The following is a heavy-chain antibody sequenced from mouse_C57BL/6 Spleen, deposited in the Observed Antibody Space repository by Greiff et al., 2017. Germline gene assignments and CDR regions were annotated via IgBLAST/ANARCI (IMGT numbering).Heavy chain of an antibody. CDR3: ASPIYYGNYPWFAY. Sequence: EVQLVESGGGLVKPGGSLKLSCAASGFTFSSYAMSWVRQTPEKRLEWVATISDGGSYTYYPDNVKGRFTISRDNAKNNLYLQMSHLKSEDTAMYYCASPIYYGNYPWFAYWGQGTLVTVSA. CDR1: GFTFSSYA. V-gene: IGHV5-4*01. CDR2: ISDGGSYT. D-gene: IGHD2-1*01. J-gene: IGHJ3*01.